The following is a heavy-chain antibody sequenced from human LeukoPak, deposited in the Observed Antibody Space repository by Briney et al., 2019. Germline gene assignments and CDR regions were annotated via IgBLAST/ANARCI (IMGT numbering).Heavy chain of an antibody. CDR3: ARHYDSSGSTFDY. D-gene: IGHD3-22*01. CDR1: GFTFSSYS. J-gene: IGHJ4*02. CDR2: ISSSSSYI. V-gene: IGHV3-21*04. Sequence: GGSLRLSCAASGFTFSSYSMNWVRQAPGKGLEWVSSISSSSSYIYYADSVKGRFTISRDNAKNSLYLQMNSLRAEDTAVYYCARHYDSSGSTFDYWGQGTLVTVSS.